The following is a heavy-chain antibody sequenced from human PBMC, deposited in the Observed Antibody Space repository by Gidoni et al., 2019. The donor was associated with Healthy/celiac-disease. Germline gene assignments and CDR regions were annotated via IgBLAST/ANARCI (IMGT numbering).Heavy chain of an antibody. CDR2: IIPIFGTA. CDR3: ARSSKVVPAADLYYYYGMDV. J-gene: IGHJ6*02. D-gene: IGHD2-2*01. V-gene: IGHV1-69*01. Sequence: QVQQVQSGAELMMHGSSVKFFCKSSGVTSFSYAIAWVRQAPGQGLEWMGGIIPIFGTANYAQEFQGRVTITADESTSTAYMELSSLRSEDTAVYYCARSSKVVPAADLYYYYGMDVWGQGTTVTVSS. CDR1: GVTSFSYA.